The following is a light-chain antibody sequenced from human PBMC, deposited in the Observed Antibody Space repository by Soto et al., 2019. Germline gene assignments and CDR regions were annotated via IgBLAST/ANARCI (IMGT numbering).Light chain of an antibody. Sequence: QSALTQPASVSGSPGQSITISCTGASSVLGTYNFVSWYQQHPGKAPKLMIYEVSNRPSGVSNRFSGSKSGNTASLTISGLQAEDEADYYCSSYTSSTWVFGGGTKVTVL. CDR3: SSYTSSTWV. V-gene: IGLV2-14*01. J-gene: IGLJ3*02. CDR2: EVS. CDR1: SSVLGTYNF.